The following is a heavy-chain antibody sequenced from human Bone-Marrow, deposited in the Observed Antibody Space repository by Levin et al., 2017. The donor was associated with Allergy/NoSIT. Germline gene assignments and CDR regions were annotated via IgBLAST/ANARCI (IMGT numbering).Heavy chain of an antibody. Sequence: GESLKISCEASGFTFSDYYMTWIRQAPGKGLEWVSYISSSGSIMSYADSVKGRFTIARDDAKSSLYLQMSSLRAEDTAVYYCARFGVAVDFWGQGTLVTVSS. CDR2: ISSSGSIM. J-gene: IGHJ4*02. D-gene: IGHD3-16*01. CDR3: ARFGVAVDF. CDR1: GFTFSDYY. V-gene: IGHV3-11*01.